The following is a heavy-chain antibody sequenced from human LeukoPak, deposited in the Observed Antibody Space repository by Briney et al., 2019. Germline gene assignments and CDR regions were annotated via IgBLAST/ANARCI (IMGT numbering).Heavy chain of an antibody. CDR1: GFTFSSYA. V-gene: IGHV3-23*01. CDR3: AKGRDGYNADFDY. J-gene: IGHJ4*02. D-gene: IGHD5-24*01. CDR2: ISGSGGST. Sequence: EAGGSLRLSCAASGFTFSSYAMSWVRQAPGKGLEWVSGISGSGGSTYYADSVKGRFTISRDNSKNTLYLQMNSLRAEDTAVYYCAKGRDGYNADFDYWGQGTLVTVSS.